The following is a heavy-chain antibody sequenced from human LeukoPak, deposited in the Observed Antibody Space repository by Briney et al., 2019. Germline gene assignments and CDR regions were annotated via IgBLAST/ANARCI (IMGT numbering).Heavy chain of an antibody. CDR1: GFTFSNYS. J-gene: IGHJ4*02. CDR3: ARAGLDDYVWGSYRPFDY. D-gene: IGHD3-16*02. Sequence: GGSLRLSCTAFGFTFSNYSVNWVRQAPGKGLVWVSSISSSSAYISYADSVKGRFTISRDNAKNSLYLQMNSLRAEDTAVYYCARAGLDDYVWGSYRPFDYWGQGTLVTVSS. CDR2: ISSSSAYI. V-gene: IGHV3-21*06.